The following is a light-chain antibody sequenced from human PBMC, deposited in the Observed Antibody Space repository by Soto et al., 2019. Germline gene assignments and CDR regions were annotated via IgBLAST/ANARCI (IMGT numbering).Light chain of an antibody. CDR3: QQYNNS. Sequence: EIVMTQSPDTLSLSLLEISTLSCRASQSVSNNYLAWYQQKPGQAPRLLIYGASNRATGIPDRFSGSGSGTEFTLTISSLQPDDFATYYCQQYNNSFGQGTRLEIK. J-gene: IGKJ5*01. V-gene: IGKV3D-15*01. CDR1: QSVSNN. CDR2: GAS.